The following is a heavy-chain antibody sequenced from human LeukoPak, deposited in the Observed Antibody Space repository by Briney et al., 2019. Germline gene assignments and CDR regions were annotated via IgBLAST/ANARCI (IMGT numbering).Heavy chain of an antibody. CDR2: IKSKTDGGTT. D-gene: IGHD3-22*01. CDR3: TTGDTYYYDSSGSNPPDY. CDR1: GFTFSNAR. Sequence: GGSLRLSCAASGFTFSNARMSWVRQAPGKGLEWVGRIKSKTDGGTTDYAAPVKGRFTISRDDSKNTLYLQMNSLKTEDTAVYYCTTGDTYYYDSSGSNPPDYWGQGTLVTVSS. V-gene: IGHV3-15*01. J-gene: IGHJ4*02.